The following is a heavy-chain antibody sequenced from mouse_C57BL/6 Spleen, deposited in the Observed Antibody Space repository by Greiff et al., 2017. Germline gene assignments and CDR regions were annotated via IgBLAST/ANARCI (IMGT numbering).Heavy chain of an antibody. J-gene: IGHJ3*01. D-gene: IGHD3-2*02. V-gene: IGHV1-19*01. CDR3: ARDSSGYVRFAD. CDR2: INPYNGGT. CDR1: GYTFTDYY. Sequence: EVQLQQSGPVLVKPGASVKMSCKASGYTFTDYYMNWVKQSHGKSLEWIGVINPYNGGTSYNQKFKGKATLTVDKSSSTAYMELNSLTSEDSAVYYCARDSSGYVRFADWGQGTLVTVSA.